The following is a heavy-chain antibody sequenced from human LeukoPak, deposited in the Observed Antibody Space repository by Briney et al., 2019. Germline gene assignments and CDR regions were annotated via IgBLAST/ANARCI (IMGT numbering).Heavy chain of an antibody. CDR1: GYTFTSYY. D-gene: IGHD6-19*01. V-gene: IGHV1-46*01. Sequence: ASVKVSCKASGYTFTSYYMHWVRQAPGQGLEWMGIINPSGGSTSYAQKFQGRVTMTRDTSLNTAYMELNRLISDDTAVYYCAREPVTGTLNFFDPWGQGALVTVTS. J-gene: IGHJ5*02. CDR2: INPSGGST. CDR3: AREPVTGTLNFFDP.